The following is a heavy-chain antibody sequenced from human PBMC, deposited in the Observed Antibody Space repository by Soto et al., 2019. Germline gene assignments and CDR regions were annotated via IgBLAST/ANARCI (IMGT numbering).Heavy chain of an antibody. CDR2: IDDSHSYS. J-gene: IGHJ3*02. D-gene: IGHD3-9*01. V-gene: IGHV5-10-1*01. CDR3: GLYKPYSDILTADAFDI. CDR1: GHSFTRYW. Sequence: VESLTISCKFPGHSFTRYWISCVIQMPGKGLEGTGTIDDSHSYSSYGPSFRCHVTISACQSISTACLQWRSLQSSDTSMYYCGLYKPYSDILTADAFDIWGQCTM.